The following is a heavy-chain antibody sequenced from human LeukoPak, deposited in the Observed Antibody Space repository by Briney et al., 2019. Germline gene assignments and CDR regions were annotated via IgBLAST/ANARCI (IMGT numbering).Heavy chain of an antibody. CDR3: ARSAGYYGSGTSDY. D-gene: IGHD3-10*01. V-gene: IGHV1-69*13. CDR1: GGTFSSYA. CDR2: IIPIFGTA. Sequence: VASVKVSCKASGGTFSSYAISWVRQAPGQGLEWMGGIIPIFGTANYAQKFQGRVTITADESTSTAYMELSSLRSEDTAVYYCARSAGYYGSGTSDYWGQGTLVTVSS. J-gene: IGHJ4*02.